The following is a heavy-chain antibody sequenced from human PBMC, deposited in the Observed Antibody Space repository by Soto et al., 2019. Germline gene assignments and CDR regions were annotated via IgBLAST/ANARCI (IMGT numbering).Heavy chain of an antibody. CDR2: IDPSDSYT. CDR3: ARRGYYYDSSGYYRGSRGYYYYYGMDV. CDR1: GYSFTSYW. Sequence: GESLKISCKGSGYSFTSYWISWVRQMPGKGLEWMGRIDPSDSYTNYSPSFQGHVTISADKSISTAYLQWSSLKASDTAMYYCARRGYYYDSSGYYRGSRGYYYYYGMDVWGQGTTVTVSS. J-gene: IGHJ6*02. D-gene: IGHD3-22*01. V-gene: IGHV5-10-1*01.